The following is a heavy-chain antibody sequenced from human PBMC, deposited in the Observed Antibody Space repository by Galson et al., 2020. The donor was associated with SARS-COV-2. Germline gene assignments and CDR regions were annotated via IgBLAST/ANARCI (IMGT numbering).Heavy chain of an antibody. CDR1: GFTFDEYG. V-gene: IGHV3-20*04. J-gene: IGHJ6*02. CDR2: INWNGGSI. D-gene: IGHD2-15*01. CDR3: ARVYCNGGSCFGQHYNYFYGMDV. Sequence: GGSLRLSCAASGFTFDEYGMSWVRQGPEKGLEWVSGINWNGGSIGYAESVKGRFTISRDKAKNSLYLEMNSLRAEDTALYYCARVYCNGGSCFGQHYNYFYGMDVWGQGTTVIVSS.